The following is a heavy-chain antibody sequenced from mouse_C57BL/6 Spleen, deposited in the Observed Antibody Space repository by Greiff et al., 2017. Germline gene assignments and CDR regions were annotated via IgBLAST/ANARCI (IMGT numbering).Heavy chain of an antibody. J-gene: IGHJ4*01. D-gene: IGHD1-1*01. Sequence: DTNFNEKFKGKATLTADKSSSTAYMQLSSLTSEDSAVYFCARGNYGYYAMDYWGQGTSVTVSS. CDR3: ARGNYGYYAMDY. CDR2: DT. V-gene: IGHV1-80*01.